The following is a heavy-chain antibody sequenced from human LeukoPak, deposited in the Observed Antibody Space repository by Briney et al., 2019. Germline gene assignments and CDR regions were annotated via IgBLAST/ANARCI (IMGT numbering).Heavy chain of an antibody. CDR2: IYYSGST. D-gene: IGHD6-13*01. Sequence: SSETLSLTCTVSTGSMSANFWSWIRQPPGKGLEWIGYIYYSGSTNYNPSLKSRVTISVDTSNNQFSLKLCSVTAVDTAVYYWARCITSSWYGDFQHWGQGTLVTVSS. V-gene: IGHV4-59*01. J-gene: IGHJ1*01. CDR1: TGSMSANF. CDR3: ARCITSSWYGDFQH.